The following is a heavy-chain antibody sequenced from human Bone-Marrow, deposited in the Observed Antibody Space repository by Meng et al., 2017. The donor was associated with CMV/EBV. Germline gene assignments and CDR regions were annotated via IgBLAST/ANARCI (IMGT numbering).Heavy chain of an antibody. CDR2: MNPNSGNT. CDR3: ARGEGYYYGDSFDD. D-gene: IGHD3-22*01. Sequence: ASVKVSCKASGYTFTSYDINWVRQATGQGLEWMGWMNPNSGNTGYAQKFQGRVTMTRNTSIRTAYMELSGLRSGDTAVYYCARGEGYYYGDSFDDWGQGTLVTVSS. V-gene: IGHV1-8*01. CDR1: GYTFTSYD. J-gene: IGHJ4*02.